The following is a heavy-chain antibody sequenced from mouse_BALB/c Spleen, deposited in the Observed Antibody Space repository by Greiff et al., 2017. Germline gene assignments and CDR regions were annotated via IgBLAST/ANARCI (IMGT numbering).Heavy chain of an antibody. CDR1: GFTFSDYY. V-gene: IGHV5-4*02. J-gene: IGHJ3*01. CDR3: ARGYYGNPWFAY. CDR2: ISDGGSYT. D-gene: IGHD2-1*01. Sequence: EVQGVESGGGLVKPGGSLKLSCAASGFTFSDYYMYWVRQTPEKRLEWVATISDGGSYTYYPDSVKGRFTISRDNAKNNLYLQMSSLKSEDTAMYYCARGYYGNPWFAYWGQGTLVTVSA.